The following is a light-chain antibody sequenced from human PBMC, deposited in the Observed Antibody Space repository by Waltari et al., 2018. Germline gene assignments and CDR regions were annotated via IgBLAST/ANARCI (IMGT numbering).Light chain of an antibody. CDR2: EGS. V-gene: IGLV2-23*01. CDR3: CSYAGSSTFYV. J-gene: IGLJ1*01. Sequence: QSALTQPASVSGSPGQSITISCTGTSSDVGSYNLVSWYQQYPGKAPKLMIYEGSKRPSGVSNRFSGSKSGNTASLTISGLQAEDEAHYYCCSYAGSSTFYVFGTGTKVTVL. CDR1: SSDVGSYNL.